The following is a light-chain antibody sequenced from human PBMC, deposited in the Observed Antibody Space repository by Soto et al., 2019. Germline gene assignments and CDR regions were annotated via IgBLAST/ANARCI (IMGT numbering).Light chain of an antibody. J-gene: IGKJ1*01. V-gene: IGKV4-1*01. CDR2: WAS. CDR3: QQYYSTPPT. Sequence: DIVMTQSPDSLAVSLGERATINCKSSQRVLYSSNNKNYLAWYQQKPGQPPKLLIYWASTRESGVPDRFSGSRSGPDFTLTISSLQAEDVAVYYCQQYYSTPPTFGQGTKVEIK. CDR1: QRVLYSSNNKNY.